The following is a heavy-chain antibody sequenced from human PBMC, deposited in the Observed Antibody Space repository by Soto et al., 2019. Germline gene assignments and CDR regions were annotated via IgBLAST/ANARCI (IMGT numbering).Heavy chain of an antibody. V-gene: IGHV4-30-2*01. CDR2: IYHSGSI. Sequence: SETLSLTCAVSGGSISSGGYSWSWIRQPPGKGLEWIGYIYHSGSIYYNPSLKSRVTISVDRSKNQFSLKLSSVIAADTAVYYCGSVPDYWGQGTLVTVSS. J-gene: IGHJ4*02. CDR3: GSVPDY. CDR1: GGSISSGGYS.